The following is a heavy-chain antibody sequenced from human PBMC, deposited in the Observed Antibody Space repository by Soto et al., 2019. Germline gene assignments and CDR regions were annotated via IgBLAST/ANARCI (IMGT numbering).Heavy chain of an antibody. CDR1: GYTFTNYG. D-gene: IGHD6-19*01. CDR3: ARDFEPYKYSSGDLDY. CDR2: ISAYHGNT. J-gene: IGHJ4*02. V-gene: IGHV1-18*01. Sequence: QVQVVQSGAEVKKPGASVKISCKASGYTFTNYGIAWVRQAPGQGLEYMGWISAYHGNTNYAQKLRGRVTMTTDTSTSTAYMELRSLRSDDTAVYYCARDFEPYKYSSGDLDYWGQGTLVTVSS.